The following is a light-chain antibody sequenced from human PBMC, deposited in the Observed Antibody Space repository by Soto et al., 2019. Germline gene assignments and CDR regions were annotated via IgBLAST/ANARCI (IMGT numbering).Light chain of an antibody. J-gene: IGKJ5*01. CDR1: QSISSY. V-gene: IGKV1-39*01. Sequence: DIQMTQSPSSLSASVGDRVTITCRASQSISSYLNWYQQKPGKAPKLLIYAASSLQSGVPSRFSGSGSGTDFTLTISSLQPEDVATYYCQQSYSTPITFCQGPRLEIK. CDR2: AAS. CDR3: QQSYSTPIT.